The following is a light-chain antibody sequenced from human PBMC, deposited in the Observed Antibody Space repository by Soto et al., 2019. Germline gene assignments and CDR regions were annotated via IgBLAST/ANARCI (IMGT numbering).Light chain of an antibody. CDR1: RGVSANY. J-gene: IGKJ1*01. V-gene: IGKV3-20*01. CDR2: GAS. Sequence: LTQSAGAVSLSPGEGATLSCRASRGVSANYLAWYQQKPGQAPTPLIYGASIRAAGIPDRFSGSGSGTDFTLTIRRLEPDDFAVYYCQQYGSSPRTFGQGTKVDIK. CDR3: QQYGSSPRT.